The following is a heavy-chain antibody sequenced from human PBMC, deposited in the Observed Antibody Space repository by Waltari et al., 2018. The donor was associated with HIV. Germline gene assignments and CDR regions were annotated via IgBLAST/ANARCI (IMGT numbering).Heavy chain of an antibody. V-gene: IGHV4-59*01. D-gene: IGHD3-3*01. CDR3: ARSLYDSWAFDP. CDR1: GGSISSYY. J-gene: IGHJ5*02. CDR2: IYYSGST. Sequence: QVQLQESGPGLVKPSETLSLTCTVSGGSISSYYWSWIRQPPGKGLEWIGYIYYSGSTNYNPSLKSRVTISVDTSKNQFSLKLSSVTAADTAVYYCARSLYDSWAFDPWGQGTLVTVSS.